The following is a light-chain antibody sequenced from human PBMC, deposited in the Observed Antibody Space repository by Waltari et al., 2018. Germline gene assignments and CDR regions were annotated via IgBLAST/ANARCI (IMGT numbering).Light chain of an antibody. CDR1: MSNLGSNF. CDR2: RNN. J-gene: IGLJ1*01. CDR3: ASWDESHYV. Sequence: QSVLTQPPSASGTPGQRLSISCSGSMSNLGSNFLYWYQHFPGTAPKLLIYRNNPRPSGVPDRFSASKYGTSASLAIDGLRSEDEAVYYCASWDESHYVFGTGTTVTVL. V-gene: IGLV1-47*01.